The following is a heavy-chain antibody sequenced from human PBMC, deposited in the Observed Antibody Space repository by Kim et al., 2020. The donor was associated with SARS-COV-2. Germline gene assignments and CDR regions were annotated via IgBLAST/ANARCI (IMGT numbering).Heavy chain of an antibody. Sequence: GGSLRLSCAASGFTFSSYSMNWVRQAPGKGLEWVSYISSSSSTIYYADSVKGRFTISRDNAKNSLYLQMNSLRDEDTAVYYCATYCGGDCYPPWADYWGQGTLVTVSS. D-gene: IGHD2-21*02. V-gene: IGHV3-48*02. CDR2: ISSSSSTI. CDR3: ATYCGGDCYPPWADY. J-gene: IGHJ4*02. CDR1: GFTFSSYS.